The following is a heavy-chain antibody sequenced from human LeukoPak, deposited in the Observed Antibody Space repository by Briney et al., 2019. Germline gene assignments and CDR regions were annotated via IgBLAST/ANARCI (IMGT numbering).Heavy chain of an antibody. CDR3: ARSQRDDFWSGYYKY. Sequence: PSETLSLTCTVSGDSISSGSYYWSWIRQPAGKGLEWIGLIYTSGSTNYNHSLKSRVTISVDTSKNQFSLKLSPGTAADTDVYYCARSQRDDFWSGYYKYWGQGTLVTVSS. J-gene: IGHJ4*02. D-gene: IGHD3-3*01. V-gene: IGHV4-61*02. CDR2: IYTSGST. CDR1: GDSISSGSYY.